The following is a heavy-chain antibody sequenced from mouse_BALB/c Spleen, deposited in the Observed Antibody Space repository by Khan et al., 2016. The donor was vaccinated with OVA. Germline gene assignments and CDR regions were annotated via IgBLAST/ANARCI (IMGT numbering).Heavy chain of an antibody. D-gene: IGHD1-2*01. CDR1: GFNIKDTY. CDR3: ACALVRCATGY. V-gene: IGHV14-3*02. J-gene: IGHJ4*01. CDR2: IDPANGNT. Sequence: EVQLQQSGAELMKAGASVKFSCTVSGFNIKDTYMHWVKQRPEQGLEWIGSIDPANGNTNYDPTFQGKSTITAVTSSNTAYLQLSGPTAEDTADYYCACALVRCATGYWGKGTAVTVFS.